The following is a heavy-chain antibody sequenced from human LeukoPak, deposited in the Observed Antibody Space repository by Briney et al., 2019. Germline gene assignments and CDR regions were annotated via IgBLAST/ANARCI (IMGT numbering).Heavy chain of an antibody. CDR2: IRYDGSNK. V-gene: IGHV3-30*02. Sequence: GGSLRLSCAASGFTFSSYGMHWVRQAPGKGLEWVAFIRYDGSNKYYADSVKGRFTISRDNSKNTLYLQMNSLRAEDTAVYYCAKDPSSTTPYYFDYWGQGTLVAVSS. CDR1: GFTFSSYG. CDR3: AKDPSSTTPYYFDY. J-gene: IGHJ4*02. D-gene: IGHD2-2*01.